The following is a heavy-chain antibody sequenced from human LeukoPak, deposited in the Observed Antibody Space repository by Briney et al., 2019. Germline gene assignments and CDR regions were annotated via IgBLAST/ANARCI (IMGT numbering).Heavy chain of an antibody. Sequence: SETLSLTCAVSGGSITSGNYYWSWIRQPPGKGLEWIGYIFYTGSTNYSPSLKSRVSISVDTFKNQFSLKLSSVTAADAAVYYCARKYPDHWFDPWGQGTLVTVSS. CDR3: ARKYPDHWFDP. V-gene: IGHV4-30-4*01. D-gene: IGHD6-6*01. CDR2: IFYTGST. CDR1: GGSITSGNYY. J-gene: IGHJ5*02.